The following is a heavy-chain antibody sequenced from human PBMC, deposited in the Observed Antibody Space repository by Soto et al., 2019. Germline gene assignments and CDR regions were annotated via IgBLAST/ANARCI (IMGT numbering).Heavy chain of an antibody. J-gene: IGHJ6*02. D-gene: IGHD3-22*01. V-gene: IGHV1-69*06. CDR1: GGTFSSYA. Sequence: QVQLVQSGAEVKKPGSSVKVSCKASGGTFSSYAISWVRQAPGQGLEWMGGIIPIFGTANYAQKFQGRVTITADKSTSTAYMELSSLRSEDTALYYCARVSDYYDSSGYYGGGYYYYGMDVWGQGTTVTVSS. CDR2: IIPIFGTA. CDR3: ARVSDYYDSSGYYGGGYYYYGMDV.